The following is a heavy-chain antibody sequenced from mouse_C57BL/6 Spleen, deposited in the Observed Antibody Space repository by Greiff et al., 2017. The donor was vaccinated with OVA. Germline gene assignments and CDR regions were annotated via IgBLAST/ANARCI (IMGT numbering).Heavy chain of an antibody. CDR1: GYAFTNYL. CDR3: ARDYAMDY. J-gene: IGHJ4*01. Sequence: VQLQQSGAELVRPGTSVKVSCKASGYAFTNYLIGWVKQRPGQGLEWIGVSNPGSGGTHYNEKFKGKATLTADKSSSTAYMQLSSLTSEDSAVYFCARDYAMDYWGQGTSVTVSS. CDR2: SNPGSGGT. V-gene: IGHV1-54*01.